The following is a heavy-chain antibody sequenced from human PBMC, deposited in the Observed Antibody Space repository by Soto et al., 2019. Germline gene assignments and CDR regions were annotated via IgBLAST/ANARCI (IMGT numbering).Heavy chain of an antibody. D-gene: IGHD5-12*01. Sequence: EVQLVESGGGLVQPGGSPRLSCADSGFTISSYWMHWVRQAPGKGLVWVSRINSDGSSAFYADSVKGRFTISRDNAKNTLYLQMNSLRADDTAVYYCTRGYSGYGNFDYWVQGALVTVS. CDR3: TRGYSGYGNFDY. J-gene: IGHJ4*02. CDR2: INSDGSSA. V-gene: IGHV3-74*01. CDR1: GFTISSYW.